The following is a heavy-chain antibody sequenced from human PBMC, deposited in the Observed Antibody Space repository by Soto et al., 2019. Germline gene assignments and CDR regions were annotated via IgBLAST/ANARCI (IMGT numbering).Heavy chain of an antibody. CDR1: GFSLSSCGGG. Sequence: QITLEESGPTLVTPTQTLTLTCTFSGFSLSSCGGGVGWIRHPPGKDLEWLPLIYWYDVKRFSPSLESRLSITKDPSKCRVVLTMTNEDPVDSAIYYCAHKFCDFSQGLYYYYIDVWGKCTTVTVSS. CDR3: AHKFCDFSQGLYYYYIDV. V-gene: IGHV2-5*01. CDR2: IYWYDVK. J-gene: IGHJ6*03. D-gene: IGHD3-3*01.